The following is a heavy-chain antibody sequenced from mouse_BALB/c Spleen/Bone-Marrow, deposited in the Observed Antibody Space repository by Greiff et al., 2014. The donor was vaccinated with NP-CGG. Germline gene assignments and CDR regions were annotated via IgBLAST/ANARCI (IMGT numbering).Heavy chain of an antibody. V-gene: IGHV1-39*01. CDR1: GYSFTGYN. CDR3: ARSEVRREGYYAMDY. D-gene: IGHD2-14*01. J-gene: IGHJ4*01. CDR2: IAPYYGGT. Sequence: VQLKASGPELEKSGASVKISCKASGYSFTGYNMNWVKPSNGKSLEWIGNIAPYYGGTSYNQKCKGKATVTVDKSSSTAYMQLKSLTSEDSAVYYCARSEVRREGYYAMDYWGQGTSVTVSS.